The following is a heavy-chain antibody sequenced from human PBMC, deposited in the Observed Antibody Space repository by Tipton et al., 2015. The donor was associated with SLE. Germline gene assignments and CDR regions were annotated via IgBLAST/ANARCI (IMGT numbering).Heavy chain of an antibody. CDR2: IYYSGST. V-gene: IGHV4-59*12. Sequence: TLSLTCTVSGGSISSYYWSWIRQPPGKGLEWIGYIYYSGSTNYNPSLKSRVTMSVDTSKNQFSLKLSSVTAADTAVYYCARVGYSGSRDLWGRGTLVTGSS. D-gene: IGHD1-26*01. CDR1: GGSISSYY. J-gene: IGHJ2*01. CDR3: ARVGYSGSRDL.